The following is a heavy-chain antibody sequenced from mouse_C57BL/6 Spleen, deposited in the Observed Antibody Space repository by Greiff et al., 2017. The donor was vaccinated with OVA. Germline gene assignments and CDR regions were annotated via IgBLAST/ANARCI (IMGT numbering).Heavy chain of an antibody. CDR3: ARYGEDGYSYYFDY. J-gene: IGHJ2*01. Sequence: VKLQESGAELVKPGASVKISCKASGYAFSSYWMNWVKQRPGKGLEWIGQIYPGDGDTNYNGKFKGKATLTADKSSSTAYMQLISLTAEDSAVYFCARYGEDGYSYYFDYWGQGTTLTVSS. D-gene: IGHD2-3*01. CDR1: GYAFSSYW. CDR2: IYPGDGDT. V-gene: IGHV1-80*01.